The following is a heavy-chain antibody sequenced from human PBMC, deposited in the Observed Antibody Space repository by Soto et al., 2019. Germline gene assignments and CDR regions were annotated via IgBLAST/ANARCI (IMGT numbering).Heavy chain of an antibody. V-gene: IGHV3-33*01. Sequence: HPGGSLRLSCAASGFTFSSYGMHWVRQAPGKGLEWVAVIWYDGSNKYYADSVKGRFTISRDNSKNTLYLQMNSLRAEDTAVYYCASPAVAGFSNFLHYWGPAPFGTGSS. CDR3: ASPAVAGFSNFLHY. CDR2: IWYDGSNK. J-gene: IGHJ4*02. D-gene: IGHD6-13*01. CDR1: GFTFSSYG.